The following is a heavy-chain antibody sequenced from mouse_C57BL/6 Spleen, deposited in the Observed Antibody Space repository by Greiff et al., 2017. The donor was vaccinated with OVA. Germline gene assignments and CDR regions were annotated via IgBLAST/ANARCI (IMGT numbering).Heavy chain of an antibody. D-gene: IGHD2-1*01. CDR3: TTSYGNYDDMDY. J-gene: IGHJ4*01. CDR2: IDPENGNT. V-gene: IGHV14-4*01. CDR1: GFNIKDDY. Sequence: VQLQQSGAELVRPGASVKLSCTASGFNIKDDYMHWVKQRPEQGLAWIGWIDPENGNTEYASKFQGKATITADTSSNTAYLQLSSLTSEDTAVYYCTTSYGNYDDMDYWGQGTTVTVSS.